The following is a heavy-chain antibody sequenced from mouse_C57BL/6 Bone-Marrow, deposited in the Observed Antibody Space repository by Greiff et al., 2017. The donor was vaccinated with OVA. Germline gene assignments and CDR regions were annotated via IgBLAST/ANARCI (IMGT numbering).Heavy chain of an antibody. V-gene: IGHV5-12*01. CDR1: GFTFSDYY. Sequence: EVKLMESGGGLVQPGGSLKLSCAASGFTFSDYYMYWVRQTPEKRLEWVAYISNGGGSTYYPDTVKGRFTISRDNAKNTLYLQMSRLKSEDTAMYYCARHAQFFAYWGQGTLVTVSA. CDR3: ARHAQFFAY. J-gene: IGHJ3*01. CDR2: ISNGGGST.